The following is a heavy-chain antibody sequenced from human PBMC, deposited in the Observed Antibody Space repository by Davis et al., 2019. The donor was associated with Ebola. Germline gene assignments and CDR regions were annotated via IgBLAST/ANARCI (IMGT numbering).Heavy chain of an antibody. J-gene: IGHJ4*02. D-gene: IGHD2-21*02. CDR3: ARGRAYCGGDCYSDFGY. CDR2: ISSSSSYT. V-gene: IGHV3-11*06. Sequence: GESLKISCAASGFTFSDYYMSWIRQAPGKGLEWVSYISSSSSYTNYADSVKGRFTISRDNAKNSLYLQMNSLRVEDTAVYYCARGRAYCGGDCYSDFGYWGQGTLVTVSS. CDR1: GFTFSDYY.